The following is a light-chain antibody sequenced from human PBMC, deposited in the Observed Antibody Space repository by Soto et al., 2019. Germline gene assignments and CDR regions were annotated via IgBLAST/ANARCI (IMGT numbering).Light chain of an antibody. CDR3: QQYGRTSWT. Sequence: EIVLTQSPGTLSLSPGEGATLSCRASQSVSTNFFAWYQQKPGQAPRLLIYGASTRATGIPDRFSGSGPGTDFTLTISRLEPEDFAVYYCQQYGRTSWTFGQGTKVEIK. CDR1: QSVSTNF. CDR2: GAS. J-gene: IGKJ1*01. V-gene: IGKV3-20*01.